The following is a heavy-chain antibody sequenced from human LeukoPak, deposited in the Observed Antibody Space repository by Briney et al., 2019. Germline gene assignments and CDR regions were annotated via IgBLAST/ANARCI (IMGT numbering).Heavy chain of an antibody. D-gene: IGHD1-26*01. CDR2: INPNSGGT. V-gene: IGHV1-2*02. J-gene: IGHJ4*02. Sequence: ASVKVSCKASGYTFTGYYMHWVRQAPGRGLEWMGWINPNSGGTNYAQKFQGRVTMTRDTSISTAYMELSRLRSDDTAVYYCARENPQLATTDYWGQGTLVTVSS. CDR3: ARENPQLATTDY. CDR1: GYTFTGYY.